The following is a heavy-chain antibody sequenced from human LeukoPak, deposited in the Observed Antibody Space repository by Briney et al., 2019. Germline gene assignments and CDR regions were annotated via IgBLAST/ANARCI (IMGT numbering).Heavy chain of an antibody. D-gene: IGHD6-13*01. J-gene: IGHJ4*02. CDR3: ARYSSSWYYSDY. Sequence: SQTLSHTCAVSGGSISSGGYSWSWIRQPPGKGLEWIGYIYHSGSTYYNPSLKSRVTISVDRSKNQFSLKLSSVTAADTAVYYCARYSSSWYYSDYWGQGTLVTVSS. V-gene: IGHV4-30-2*01. CDR2: IYHSGST. CDR1: GGSISSGGYS.